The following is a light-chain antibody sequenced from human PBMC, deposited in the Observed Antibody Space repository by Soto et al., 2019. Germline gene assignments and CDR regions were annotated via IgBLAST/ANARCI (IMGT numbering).Light chain of an antibody. Sequence: QSVLTQPPSVPGAPGQRVTISRTGSSXNIGAGYDVHWYQQLPGTAPKLLIYGNSNRPSGVPDRFSGSKSGTSASLAITGLQAEDEADYYCQSYDSSLSGYVFGTGTTVTVL. J-gene: IGLJ1*01. CDR3: QSYDSSLSGYV. CDR2: GNS. V-gene: IGLV1-40*01. CDR1: SXNIGAGYD.